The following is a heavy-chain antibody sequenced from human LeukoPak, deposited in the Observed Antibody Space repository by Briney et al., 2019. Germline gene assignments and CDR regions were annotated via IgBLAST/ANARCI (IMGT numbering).Heavy chain of an antibody. CDR2: IIPIFGTA. J-gene: IGHJ5*02. D-gene: IGHD6-19*01. CDR3: ARFGHSSGWLNWFDP. V-gene: IGHV1-69*05. CDR1: GGTVSSYA. Sequence: SVKVSCKASGGTVSSYAISWVRQAPGQGLEWMGRIIPIFGTANYAQKFQGRVTITTDESTSTAYMELSSLRSEDTAVYYCARFGHSSGWLNWFDPWGQGTLVTVSS.